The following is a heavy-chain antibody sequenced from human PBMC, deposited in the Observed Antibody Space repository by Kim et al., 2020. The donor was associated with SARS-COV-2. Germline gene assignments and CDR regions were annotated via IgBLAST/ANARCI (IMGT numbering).Heavy chain of an antibody. Sequence: AQKCQGRVTITADDATCTADMELSSLRSEDTAVYYCARVCEGSSWYPFDYWGQGTLVTVSS. D-gene: IGHD6-13*01. V-gene: IGHV1-69*01. J-gene: IGHJ4*02. CDR3: ARVCEGSSWYPFDY.